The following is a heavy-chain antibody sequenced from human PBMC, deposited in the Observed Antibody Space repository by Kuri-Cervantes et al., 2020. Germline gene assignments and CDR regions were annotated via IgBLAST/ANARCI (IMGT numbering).Heavy chain of an antibody. CDR1: GSSISSSSFY. Sequence: SETLSLTCTVSGSSISSSSFYWAWIRQSLGKGLEWIGSIYYSGSTYYNPSIKSRDTISAEPSKKQFSLKLSSVPAAYTAVYYCARRLAFDIWGQGTMVTVSS. CDR2: IYYSGST. CDR3: ARRLAFDI. J-gene: IGHJ3*02. V-gene: IGHV4-39*01.